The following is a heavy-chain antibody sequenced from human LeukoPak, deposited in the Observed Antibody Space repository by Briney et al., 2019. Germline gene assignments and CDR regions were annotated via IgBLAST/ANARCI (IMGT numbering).Heavy chain of an antibody. CDR2: IYHSGST. Sequence: HSETLSLTCAVSGGSISSGGYSWSWIRQPPGKGLEWIGYIYHSGSTYYNPSLKSRVTISVDRSKNQFSLKLSSVTAADTAVYYCARDGSAYYYGSGSSSYAFDIWCQRTMVTVSS. D-gene: IGHD3-10*01. CDR3: ARDGSAYYYGSGSSSYAFDI. CDR1: GGSISSGGYS. J-gene: IGHJ3*02. V-gene: IGHV4-30-2*01.